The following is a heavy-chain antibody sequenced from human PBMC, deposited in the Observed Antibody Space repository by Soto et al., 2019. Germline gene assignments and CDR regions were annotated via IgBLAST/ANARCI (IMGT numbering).Heavy chain of an antibody. D-gene: IGHD2-2*01. J-gene: IGHJ5*02. CDR2: IHSGGST. V-gene: IGHV3-53*01. CDR3: AKEKISTSCCNWFDP. CDR1: GFFVSSNY. Sequence: GGSLRLSCAASGFFVSSNYMSWVRQAPGKGLEWVSTIHSGGSTYYADSVKGRFTISRDNSKNTLYLQMNSLRAEDTAVYYCAKEKISTSCCNWFDPWGQGTLVTVSS.